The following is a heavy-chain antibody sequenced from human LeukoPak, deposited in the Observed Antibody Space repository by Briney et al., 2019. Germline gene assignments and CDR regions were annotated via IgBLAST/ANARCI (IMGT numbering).Heavy chain of an antibody. CDR3: ARQLGAFTVTTGADY. V-gene: IGHV5-51*01. CDR1: GYNFTNYW. J-gene: IGHJ4*02. Sequence: GESLKISCKASGYNFTNYWIGWVRQMPGKGLEWMGIIYPGDSETRYSPSFHGQVTISADKSNSTAYLRWSSLKASDTAMYYCARQLGAFTVTTGADYWGQGTLVTVSS. D-gene: IGHD4-17*01. CDR2: IYPGDSET.